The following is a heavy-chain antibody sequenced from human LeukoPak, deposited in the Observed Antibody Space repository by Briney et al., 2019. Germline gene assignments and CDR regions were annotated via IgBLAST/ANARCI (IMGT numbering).Heavy chain of an antibody. D-gene: IGHD3-3*01. CDR3: ARYYDFLSYMDV. Sequence: SQTLSLTCTVSAGSISSGEYYWSWTRQPPGKGLEWIGYIYYSGRTYYNPSLKSRLAITVDMSKNQFSLKLNSVTAADTAVYYCARYYDFLSYMDVWGKGTTVTVSS. CDR1: AGSISSGEYY. V-gene: IGHV4-30-4*08. CDR2: IYYSGRT. J-gene: IGHJ6*03.